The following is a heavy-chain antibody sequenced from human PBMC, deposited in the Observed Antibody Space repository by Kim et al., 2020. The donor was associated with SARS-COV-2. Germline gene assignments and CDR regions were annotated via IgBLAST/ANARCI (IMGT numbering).Heavy chain of an antibody. Sequence: SVKGRFTISRDDSKSIAYLQMNSLKTEDTAVYYCTRLEFTPDYYYYGMDVWGQGTTVTVSS. D-gene: IGHD3-3*01. J-gene: IGHJ6*02. V-gene: IGHV3-49*02. CDR3: TRLEFTPDYYYYGMDV.